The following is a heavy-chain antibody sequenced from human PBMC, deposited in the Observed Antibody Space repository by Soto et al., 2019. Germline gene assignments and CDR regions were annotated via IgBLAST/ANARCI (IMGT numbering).Heavy chain of an antibody. CDR2: INPILSMS. Sequence: ASVKVCCKASGDTLNFYSINWVRQAPGLGLQWMGRINPILSMSNYAPRFQGRVTMTADKSTSTAYMELSSLRSEDTAMYYCATSYGSGYRAFDSWGQGALVTVSS. J-gene: IGHJ4*02. CDR3: ATSYGSGYRAFDS. V-gene: IGHV1-69*02. CDR1: GDTLNFYS. D-gene: IGHD3-10*01.